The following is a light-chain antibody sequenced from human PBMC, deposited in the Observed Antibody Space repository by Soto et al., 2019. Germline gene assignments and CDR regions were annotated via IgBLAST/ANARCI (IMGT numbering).Light chain of an antibody. CDR1: QSLDSN. V-gene: IGKV3-15*01. J-gene: IGKJ4*01. CDR3: QQYSNWPPLT. CDR2: GAS. Sequence: EIVMTQSPATLSVSPGERATLSCRASQSLDSNLAWYQQKPGQAPRLLIYGASTRATGIPARFSGSGSGTEFTLTISSLQSEDFAVYYCQQYSNWPPLTFGGGTKVEIK.